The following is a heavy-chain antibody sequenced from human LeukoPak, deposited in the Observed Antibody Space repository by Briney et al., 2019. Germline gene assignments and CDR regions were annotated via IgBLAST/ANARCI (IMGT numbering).Heavy chain of an antibody. Sequence: GGSLRLSCAASGFTFSSYSMNWVRQAPGKGLEWVSYISSSSSTIYYADSVKGRFTISRDNAKNSLYLQMNSLRAEDTAVYYCARDARGTIFGVARPAQEPYYFDYWGQGTLVTVSS. J-gene: IGHJ4*02. CDR1: GFTFSSYS. V-gene: IGHV3-48*01. CDR3: ARDARGTIFGVARPAQEPYYFDY. D-gene: IGHD3-3*01. CDR2: ISSSSSTI.